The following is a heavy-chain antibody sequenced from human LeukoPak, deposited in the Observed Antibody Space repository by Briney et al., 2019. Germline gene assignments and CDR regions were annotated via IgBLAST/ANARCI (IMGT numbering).Heavy chain of an antibody. CDR1: GGSISSSSYY. CDR3: ARGQRGVYYYGSGSYYNFLSYFDY. CDR2: VYYSGST. Sequence: SETLSLTCTVSGGSISSSSYYWGWIRQPPGKGLEWIGSVYYSGSTYYNPSLKSRVTISVDTSKNQFSLKLSSVTAADTAVYYCARGQRGVYYYGSGSYYNFLSYFDYWGQGTLVTVSS. J-gene: IGHJ4*02. D-gene: IGHD3-10*01. V-gene: IGHV4-39*07.